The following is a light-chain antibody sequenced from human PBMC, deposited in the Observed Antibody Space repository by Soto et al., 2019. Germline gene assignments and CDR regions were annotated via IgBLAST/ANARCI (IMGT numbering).Light chain of an antibody. CDR2: VNNDGSH. Sequence: QSVLTQSPSASASLGASVNLTCTLSSGHSNYAITWHQQQPEKGPRYLMKVNNDGSHSKGDGIPDRFSGSSSGAERYVTISRLQSEDEADYYCQTWGTGIEVFGGGTKLTVL. J-gene: IGLJ2*01. CDR3: QTWGTGIEV. V-gene: IGLV4-69*01. CDR1: SGHSNYA.